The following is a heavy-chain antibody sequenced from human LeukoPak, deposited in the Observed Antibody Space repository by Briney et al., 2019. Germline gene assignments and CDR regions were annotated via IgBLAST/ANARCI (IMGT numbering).Heavy chain of an antibody. D-gene: IGHD3-9*01. V-gene: IGHV4-59*11. CDR2: IYYSGST. Sequence: SETLSLTCTVSGGSISSHYWSWIRQTQGKGLEWIGYIYYSGSTNYNPSLKSRVTISVDTSKNQFSLKLSSVTAADTAVYYCARSGTVTGYLYWGQGALVTVSS. CDR1: GGSISSHY. CDR3: ARSGTVTGYLY. J-gene: IGHJ4*02.